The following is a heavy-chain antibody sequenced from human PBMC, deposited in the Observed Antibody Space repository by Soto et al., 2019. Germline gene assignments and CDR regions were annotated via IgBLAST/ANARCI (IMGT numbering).Heavy chain of an antibody. CDR2: ISSDGSNK. CDR3: AKDLRSVPRGRAVSGLSDY. D-gene: IGHD6-19*01. V-gene: IGHV3-30*18. Sequence: QVQLVESGGGVVQPGKSLRLSCAASGFTFRNYGMHWVRQAPGKGLEWVAVISSDGSNKIHADSVKGRFTISRDNANNLLFLQMNSLRPEDTAVYYCAKDLRSVPRGRAVSGLSDYWGQGNLGTVSS. J-gene: IGHJ4*02. CDR1: GFTFRNYG.